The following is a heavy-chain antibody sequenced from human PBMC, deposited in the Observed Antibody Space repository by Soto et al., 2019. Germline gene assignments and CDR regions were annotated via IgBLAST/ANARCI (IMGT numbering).Heavy chain of an antibody. Sequence: QVQLVQSGAEVKKPGASVKVSCKASGYNFTSYGIRWVRQAPGQGLEWMGGIRAYKGNTNYAQKLQGRVTMTTDTSTSPAYMELMSLRSDDTAVYYCARDSPPPREWGQGTLVTVSS. CDR2: IRAYKGNT. J-gene: IGHJ4*02. V-gene: IGHV1-18*01. CDR1: GYNFTSYG. CDR3: ARDSPPPRE.